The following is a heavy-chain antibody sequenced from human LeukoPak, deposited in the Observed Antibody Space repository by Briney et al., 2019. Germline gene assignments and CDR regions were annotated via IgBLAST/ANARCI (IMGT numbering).Heavy chain of an antibody. J-gene: IGHJ3*02. V-gene: IGHV4-34*01. CDR2: INHSGST. CDR3: ARGSAFDI. Sequence: PSETLSLTCAVYGGSFSGYYWSLIRQPPGKGLEWIGEINHSGSTNYNPSLKSRVTISVDTSKNQFSLKLSSVTAADTAVYYCARGSAFDIWGQGTMVTVSS. CDR1: GGSFSGYY.